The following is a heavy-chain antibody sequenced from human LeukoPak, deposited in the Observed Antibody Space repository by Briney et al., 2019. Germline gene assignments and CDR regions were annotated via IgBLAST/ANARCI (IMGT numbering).Heavy chain of an antibody. CDR3: GTSRSRTSGFDY. V-gene: IGHV3-53*01. D-gene: IGHD2-8*02. J-gene: IGHJ4*02. CDR2: IYNDGGT. Sequence: GGSLRLSCAASGFTVSSNYMNWVRQAPGKGLEWVSVIYNDGGTYYADSVKGRFTISRDNSKNTLYLQMNSLRAEVTAVYYCGTSRSRTSGFDYWGQGTLVTVSS. CDR1: GFTVSSNY.